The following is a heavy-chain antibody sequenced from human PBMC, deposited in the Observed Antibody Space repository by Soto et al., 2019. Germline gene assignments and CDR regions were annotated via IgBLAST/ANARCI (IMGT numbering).Heavy chain of an antibody. Sequence: ASVKVSCKASRYTFTNCYIHWVRQAPGQGLEWVGWINPDSGATKNAQKFQDTVTITSDTSSRTAYMELSRLSSDGADVCYCARAFGYRYICYCDYWGQGTLVTVSS. CDR1: RYTFTNCY. CDR3: ARAFGYRYICYCDY. CDR2: INPDSGAT. J-gene: IGHJ4*02. D-gene: IGHD3-16*02. V-gene: IGHV1-2*02.